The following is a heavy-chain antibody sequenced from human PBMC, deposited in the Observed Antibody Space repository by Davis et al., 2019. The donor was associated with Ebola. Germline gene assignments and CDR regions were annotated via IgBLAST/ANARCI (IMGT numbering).Heavy chain of an antibody. J-gene: IGHJ4*02. Sequence: PGGSLRLSCAASGFTFSDHYMDWVRQAPGKGLEWVGRTRNKANSYTTEYAASVKDRFTISRDDSKNSLYLQVNSLKTEDTAVYYCVRGPSHYDILTAYPGFDYWGQGTLVTVSS. CDR1: GFTFSDHY. CDR3: VRGPSHYDILTAYPGFDY. CDR2: TRNKANSYTT. V-gene: IGHV3-72*01. D-gene: IGHD3-9*01.